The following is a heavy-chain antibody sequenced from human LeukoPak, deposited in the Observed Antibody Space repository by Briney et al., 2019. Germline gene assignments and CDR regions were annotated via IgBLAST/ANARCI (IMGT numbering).Heavy chain of an antibody. CDR3: ARNTAMALQSPMDV. CDR1: GGTFSSYA. CDR2: IIPIFGTA. J-gene: IGHJ6*04. V-gene: IGHV1-69*05. D-gene: IGHD5-18*01. Sequence: ASVKVSCKASGGTFSSYAISWVRQAPGQGLEWMGGIIPIFGTANYAQKFQGRVTITTDESTSTAYMELSSLRSEDTAVYYCARNTAMALQSPMDVWGKGTTVTVSS.